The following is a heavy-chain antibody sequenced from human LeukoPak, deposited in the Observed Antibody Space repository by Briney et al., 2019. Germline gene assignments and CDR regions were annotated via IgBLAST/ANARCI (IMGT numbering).Heavy chain of an antibody. V-gene: IGHV3-20*04. Sequence: PGGSLRLSCAASGFTFDDFAMSWVRQAPGKGLEWVSGINWNGGSTGYADSVKGRFTISRDNAKNSLYLQMNSLRAEDTAVYYCAKSPDVAGTGRFDYWGQGTLVTVSS. CDR2: INWNGGST. CDR3: AKSPDVAGTGRFDY. D-gene: IGHD6-19*01. CDR1: GFTFDDFA. J-gene: IGHJ4*02.